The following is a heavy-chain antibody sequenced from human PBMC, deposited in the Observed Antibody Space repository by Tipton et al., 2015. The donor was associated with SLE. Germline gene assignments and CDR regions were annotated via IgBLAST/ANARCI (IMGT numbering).Heavy chain of an antibody. CDR2: IYRAGTT. J-gene: IGHJ4*02. V-gene: IGHV3-53*05. CDR1: GFNVSRNY. D-gene: IGHD1-26*01. Sequence: SLRLSCAASGFNVSRNYMSWVRQAPGKGLEWVSIIYRAGTTFYADSVKGRFTISRDNSKKMLSLQMNSLRAEDTSIYYCASIMGATNPSDFWGQGTLVTVSS. CDR3: ASIMGATNPSDF.